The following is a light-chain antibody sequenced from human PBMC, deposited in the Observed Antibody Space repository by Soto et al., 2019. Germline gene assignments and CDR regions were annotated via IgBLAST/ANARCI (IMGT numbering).Light chain of an antibody. CDR2: DAS. Sequence: DTQMTQSPSTLSASVGDRVTITCRASQSVSSWLAWYQQKPGNAPNLLIYDASSLESGVPARFSGSGSGTEFTLTISSLQPDDFATYYCQQYNSYPWTFGQGTKVEIK. CDR3: QQYNSYPWT. CDR1: QSVSSW. V-gene: IGKV1-5*01. J-gene: IGKJ1*01.